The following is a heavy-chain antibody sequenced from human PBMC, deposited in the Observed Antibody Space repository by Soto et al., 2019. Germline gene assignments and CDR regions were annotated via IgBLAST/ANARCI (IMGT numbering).Heavy chain of an antibody. V-gene: IGHV1-69*13. CDR3: AREYYYDSSGYHFDY. CDR2: IIPILGTA. Sequence: SVKVSCKASGGTFSSYAISWVRQAPGQGLEWMGGIIPILGTANYAQKFQGRVTITADESTSTAYMELSSLRSEDTAVYYCAREYYYDSSGYHFDYWGQGTLVTVSS. CDR1: GGTFSSYA. D-gene: IGHD3-22*01. J-gene: IGHJ4*02.